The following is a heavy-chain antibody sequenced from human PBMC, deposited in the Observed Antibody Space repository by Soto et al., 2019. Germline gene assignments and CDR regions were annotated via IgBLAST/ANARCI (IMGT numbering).Heavy chain of an antibody. V-gene: IGHV1-2*02. J-gene: IGHJ4*02. Sequence: ASVKVSCKASGYTFSGYYIHWLRQAPGQGLEWMGWINPNSGDTNYAQNFQGRVTMTRDTSVTTAYMEMSRLRSDDTAVYYCARDRVNYDFLSGYYTGYFDFWGLGTRVTVSS. D-gene: IGHD3-3*01. CDR1: GYTFSGYY. CDR3: ARDRVNYDFLSGYYTGYFDF. CDR2: INPNSGDT.